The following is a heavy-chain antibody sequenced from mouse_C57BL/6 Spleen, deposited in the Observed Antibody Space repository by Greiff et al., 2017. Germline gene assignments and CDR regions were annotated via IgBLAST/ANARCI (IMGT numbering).Heavy chain of an antibody. CDR2: IYPGDGDT. J-gene: IGHJ1*03. V-gene: IGHV1-80*01. CDR3: ARELLFWYFDV. Sequence: VKLQQSGAELVKPGASVKISCKASGYAFSSYWMNWVKQRPGKGLEWIGQIYPGDGDTNYNGKFKGKATLTADKSSSTAYLQLSSLTSEDSAVYCFARELLFWYFDVWGTGTTVTVSS. CDR1: GYAFSSYW.